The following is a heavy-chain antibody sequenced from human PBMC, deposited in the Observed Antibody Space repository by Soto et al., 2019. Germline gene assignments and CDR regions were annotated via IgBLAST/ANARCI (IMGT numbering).Heavy chain of an antibody. V-gene: IGHV4-30-2*01. D-gene: IGHD3-22*01. CDR1: GGSISSGGYS. CDR2: IYHSGST. Sequence: SETLSLTCAVSGGSISSGGYSWSWIRQPPGKGLEWIGYIYHSGSTYYNPSLKSRVTISVDRSKNQFSLKLSSVTAADTAVYYCARGYYYDYNWFDPWGQGTLVTVSS. CDR3: ARGYYYDYNWFDP. J-gene: IGHJ5*02.